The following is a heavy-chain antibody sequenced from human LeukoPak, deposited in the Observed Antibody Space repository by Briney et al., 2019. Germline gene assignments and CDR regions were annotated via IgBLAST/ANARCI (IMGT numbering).Heavy chain of an antibody. CDR3: TSSGITISPSYFYYMDV. Sequence: GGSLRLSCAASGFTFSNYWMFWVRQAPGKGLVWVSRINSDGTTTNYADSVKGRFTISRDNARNTLYQHLNSLRDEDTAVCYCTSSGITISPSYFYYMDVWGKGTTVTVSS. CDR1: GFTFSNYW. J-gene: IGHJ6*03. D-gene: IGHD3-10*01. CDR2: INSDGTTT. V-gene: IGHV3-74*01.